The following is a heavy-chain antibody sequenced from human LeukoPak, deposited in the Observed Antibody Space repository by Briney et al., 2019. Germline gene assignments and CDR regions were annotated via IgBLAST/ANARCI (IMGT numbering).Heavy chain of an antibody. CDR3: AKDFFPLSSGWYFGYFQH. V-gene: IGHV3-23*01. CDR2: IFGSGDGT. J-gene: IGHJ1*01. Sequence: SGGSLRLSCAASGFTFGTYTMNWVRQAPGKGLEWVSGIFGSGDGTYYADSVKGRFTISRDNSKNTLYLQMNSLRAEDTAVYYCAKDFFPLSSGWYFGYFQHWGQGTLVTVSS. CDR1: GFTFGTYT. D-gene: IGHD6-19*01.